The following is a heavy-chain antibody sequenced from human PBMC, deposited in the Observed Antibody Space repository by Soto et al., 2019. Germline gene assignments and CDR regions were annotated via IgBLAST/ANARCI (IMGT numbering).Heavy chain of an antibody. V-gene: IGHV3-21*01. CDR3: ARDILSGGAYPDS. CDR2: ISSGSSYI. D-gene: IGHD3-10*01. CDR1: GFTFSTYT. J-gene: IGHJ5*01. Sequence: LRLSCAASGFTFSTYTMNWVRQAPGKGLEWISSISSGSSYIYYAGSVKGRFTISRDDAKNSLFLQMNSLRADDTAVYYCARDILSGGAYPDSWGQGTKVTVSS.